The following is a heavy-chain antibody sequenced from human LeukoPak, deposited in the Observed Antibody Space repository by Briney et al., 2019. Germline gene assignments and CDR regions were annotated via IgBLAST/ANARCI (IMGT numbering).Heavy chain of an antibody. CDR2: IYYSGST. D-gene: IGHD2-2*01. CDR3: AREGYCSSTSCYGDTFDI. Sequence: KASETLSLTCTVSGGSISSYYWSWIRQPPGKGLEWIGYIYYSGSTNYNPSLKSRVTISVDTSKNQFSLKLSSVTAADTAVYYCAREGYCSSTSCYGDTFDIWGQGTMVTVSS. J-gene: IGHJ3*02. CDR1: GGSISSYY. V-gene: IGHV4-59*01.